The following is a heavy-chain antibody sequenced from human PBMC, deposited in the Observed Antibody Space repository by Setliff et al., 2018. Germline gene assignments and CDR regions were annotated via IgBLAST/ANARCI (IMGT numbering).Heavy chain of an antibody. CDR1: GYTFTNFG. J-gene: IGHJ3*01. D-gene: IGHD2-2*01. V-gene: IGHV1-18*01. CDR2: IITSTGKT. Sequence: ASVKVSCKASGYTFTNFGFHWLRQAFGQGLEWMAMIITSTGKTSYAQKFQGRVTVTTDTYTGTGYMELRSLRSDDTAMYFCARFGGSCSSSSCYASDLWGQGTMVTVSS. CDR3: ARFGGSCSSSSCYASDL.